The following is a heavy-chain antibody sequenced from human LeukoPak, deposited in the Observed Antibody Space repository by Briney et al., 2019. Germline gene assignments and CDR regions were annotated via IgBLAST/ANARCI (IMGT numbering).Heavy chain of an antibody. J-gene: IGHJ4*02. D-gene: IGHD3-22*01. V-gene: IGHV3-74*01. CDR2: INGDGSST. CDR3: AKDIGSGYPGLYYFDY. Sequence: GGSLRLPCAASGFTFSSYWMHWVRQAPGKGLVWVARINGDGSSTRYADSVKGRFTISRDNSKNSLYLQMNSLRTEDTALYYCAKDIGSGYPGLYYFDYWGQGTLVTVSS. CDR1: GFTFSSYW.